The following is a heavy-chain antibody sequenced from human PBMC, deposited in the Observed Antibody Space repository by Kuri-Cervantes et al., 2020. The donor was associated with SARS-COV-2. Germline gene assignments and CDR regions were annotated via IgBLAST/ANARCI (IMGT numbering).Heavy chain of an antibody. CDR2: INWNGGST. CDR3: ARRIRIAARPHYMDV. CDR1: GFTFDDYG. V-gene: IGHV3-20*04. Sequence: GGSLRLSCAASGFTFDDYGMSWVRQAPGKGLEWVSGINWNGGSTGYADSVKGRFTISRDNAKNSLYLQMNSLRAEDTAVYYCARRIRIAARPHYMDVWGKGTTVTSP. J-gene: IGHJ6*03. D-gene: IGHD6-6*01.